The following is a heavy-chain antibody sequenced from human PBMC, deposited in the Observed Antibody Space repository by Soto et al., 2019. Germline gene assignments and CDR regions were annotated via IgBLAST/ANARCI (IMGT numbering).Heavy chain of an antibody. D-gene: IGHD2-2*01. J-gene: IGHJ4*02. CDR3: AKDKSRRVNSLDY. Sequence: GGSLRLSCAASGFTFSSYGMHWVRQAPGKGLEWVAVIWYDGSNKYYADSVKGRFTISRDNSKNTLYLQMNSLRAEDTAVYYCAKDKSRRVNSLDYWGQGTLVTVSS. CDR1: GFTFSSYG. CDR2: IWYDGSNK. V-gene: IGHV3-30*02.